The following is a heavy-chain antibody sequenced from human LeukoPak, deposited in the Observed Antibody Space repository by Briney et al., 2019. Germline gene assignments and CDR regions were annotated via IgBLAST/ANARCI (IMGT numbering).Heavy chain of an antibody. D-gene: IGHD6-19*01. CDR3: ARGPSVGSGWSPDY. CDR2: ISSSGSPI. V-gene: IGHV3-48*03. J-gene: IGHJ4*02. Sequence: GGSLRLSCAASGFTFKKYEMNWVRQAPGKGLEWVSYISSSGSPIYYADSVKGRFTISRDNAKNSLYLQMNSLRAEDTAVYYCARGPSVGSGWSPDYWGQGTLVTVSS. CDR1: GFTFKKYE.